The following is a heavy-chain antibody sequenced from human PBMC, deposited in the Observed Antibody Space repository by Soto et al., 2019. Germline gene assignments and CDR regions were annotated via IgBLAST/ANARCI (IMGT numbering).Heavy chain of an antibody. V-gene: IGHV4-34*01. Sequence: QVQLQQWGAGPLRPLETLSLTCGVSGGSFRGYYWAWIRQSPGKGLEWIGAINDRGSINYNPALKSRVSISVDTSKNHYSLNLRSVTAADTAVYYCARESHDILTGPPWVWYFDLWGRGTLVTVSS. CDR2: INDRGSI. CDR3: ARESHDILTGPPWVWYFDL. CDR1: GGSFRGYY. J-gene: IGHJ2*01. D-gene: IGHD3-9*01.